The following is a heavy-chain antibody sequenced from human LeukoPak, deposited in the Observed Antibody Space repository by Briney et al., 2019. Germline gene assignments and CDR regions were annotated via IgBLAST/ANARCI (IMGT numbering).Heavy chain of an antibody. D-gene: IGHD3-3*01. CDR2: INPSGGST. CDR1: GYTFTSYY. J-gene: IGHJ4*02. CDR3: TVYDFWSGTHDY. V-gene: IGHV1-46*01. Sequence: ASVKVSCKASGYTFTSYYMHWVRQAPGQGLEWMGIINPSGGSTSYAQKFQGRVTKTRDTFTSTVYMELSSLRSEDTAVYYCTVYDFWSGTHDYWGQGTLVTVSS.